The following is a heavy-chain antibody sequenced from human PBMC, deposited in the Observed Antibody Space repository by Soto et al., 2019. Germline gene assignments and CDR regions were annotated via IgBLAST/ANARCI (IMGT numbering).Heavy chain of an antibody. CDR2: VYYDGGT. Sequence: SETLSLTCSVSGASVSSDSYYWSWIRQPPGKGLEWIGFVYYDGGTNYNPSLKRRVPSSIDTSQTQFSLTLTSVTAAHSAMYYCARSHSGYDFGCGNYFDYWGQGSLGTVSS. V-gene: IGHV4-61*01. D-gene: IGHD5-12*01. CDR1: GASVSSDSYY. CDR3: ARSHSGYDFGCGNYFDY. J-gene: IGHJ4*02.